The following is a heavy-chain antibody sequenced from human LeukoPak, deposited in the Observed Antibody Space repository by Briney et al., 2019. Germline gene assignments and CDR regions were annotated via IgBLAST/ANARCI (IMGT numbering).Heavy chain of an antibody. Sequence: SETLSLTCSVSGASINSYYWSWIRQPPGKGLEWIGNIYYNRTTSYHPSLKSRVTISVDPSKDQFSLKLSSVIVADTAVYYCARDQDYYGSGSYGPDHWGQGILVTVSS. CDR2: IYYNRTT. CDR1: GASINSYY. CDR3: ARDQDYYGSGSYGPDH. V-gene: IGHV4-59*12. J-gene: IGHJ5*02. D-gene: IGHD3-10*01.